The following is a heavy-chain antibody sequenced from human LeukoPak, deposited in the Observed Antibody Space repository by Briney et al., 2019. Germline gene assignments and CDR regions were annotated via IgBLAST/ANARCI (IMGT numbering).Heavy chain of an antibody. CDR2: IYSGGST. CDR3: ARYSGSYSNYYFDY. CDR1: GFTVSSNY. D-gene: IGHD1-26*01. V-gene: IGHV3-53*01. J-gene: IGHJ4*02. Sequence: GGSLRLSCAASGFTVSSNYMSWVRQAPGKGLEWVSVIYSGGSTYYADSVKGRFTISRDNSKNTLYLQMNSLRAEDTAVYYCARYSGSYSNYYFDYWGQGTLSPSPQ.